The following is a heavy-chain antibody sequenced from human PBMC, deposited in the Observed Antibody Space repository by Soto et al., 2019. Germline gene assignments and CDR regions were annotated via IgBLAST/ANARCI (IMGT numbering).Heavy chain of an antibody. J-gene: IGHJ6*02. D-gene: IGHD6-13*01. Sequence: EVQLVESGGGLVQPGGSLRLSCAASAFTFSDYTMTWVRQAPGRGLEFVSHISSSGGAIFYAESVKGRFTVSRDNAKNSLYLEMNSLRDEDTAVYFCASDHGGSTWFVGVYYFFGMDVWGQGTAVTVSS. CDR1: AFTFSDYT. V-gene: IGHV3-48*02. CDR2: ISSSGGAI. CDR3: ASDHGGSTWFVGVYYFFGMDV.